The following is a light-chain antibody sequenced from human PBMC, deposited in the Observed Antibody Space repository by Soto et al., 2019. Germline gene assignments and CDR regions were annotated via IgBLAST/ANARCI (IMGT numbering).Light chain of an antibody. CDR1: QSLVSSDGNTY. CDR3: MQGTHWPWT. J-gene: IGKJ1*01. CDR2: KVS. Sequence: DVVMTQSPLSLPVTLGQPASISCRSSQSLVSSDGNTYLIWFQQRPGQSPRRLIYKVSNRDSGVPDRFSGRGSGTDVTLEISRVEAEDVGVYYCMQGTHWPWTFGQGTKVEIK. V-gene: IGKV2-30*01.